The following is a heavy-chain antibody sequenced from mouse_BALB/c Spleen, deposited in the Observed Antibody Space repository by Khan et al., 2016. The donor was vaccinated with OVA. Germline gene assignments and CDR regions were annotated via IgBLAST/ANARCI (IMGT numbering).Heavy chain of an antibody. CDR1: GYAFTNYW. D-gene: IGHD2-3*01. J-gene: IGHJ1*01. CDR2: IYPGSGHT. V-gene: IGHV1-63*01. Sequence: QVQLQQSGAELVRPGTSVKISCKASGYAFTNYWLGWLNQRPGHGLEWIGNIYPGSGHTYYNEKFRGKATLTADKSSSTAYMQLSSLTSEDSAVYFCARSGGYSYYWYFDVWGAGTTVTVSS. CDR3: ARSGGYSYYWYFDV.